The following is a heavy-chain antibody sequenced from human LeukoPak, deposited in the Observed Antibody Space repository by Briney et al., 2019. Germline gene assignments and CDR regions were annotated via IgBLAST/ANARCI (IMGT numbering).Heavy chain of an antibody. D-gene: IGHD6-13*01. CDR1: GGTFSSYA. V-gene: IGHV1-69*13. Sequence: ASVKVSCKASGGTFSSYAISWVRQAPGQGLEGMGGIIPIFGTANYAQKFQGRVTITAAESTSQAYMELTSLRSDGTAGAYLSRGGNIAAAEGRFDPWGQGTLASVPS. CDR3: SRGGNIAAAEGRFDP. J-gene: IGHJ5*02. CDR2: IIPIFGTA.